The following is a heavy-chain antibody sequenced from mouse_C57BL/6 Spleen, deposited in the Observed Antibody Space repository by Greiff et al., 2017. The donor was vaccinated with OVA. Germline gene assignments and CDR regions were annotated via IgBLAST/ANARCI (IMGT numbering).Heavy chain of an antibody. Sequence: QVQLKESGPELVKPGASVKLSCKASGYTFTSYDLNWVKQRHGQGLEWIGWIYPRDGSTKYNEKFKGKATLTVDTSSSTAYMELHSLTSEDSAVYICARSGDAMDYWGQRTSVTVSS. CDR1: GYTFTSYD. CDR3: ARSGDAMDY. CDR2: IYPRDGST. D-gene: IGHD3-2*02. J-gene: IGHJ4*01. V-gene: IGHV1-85*01.